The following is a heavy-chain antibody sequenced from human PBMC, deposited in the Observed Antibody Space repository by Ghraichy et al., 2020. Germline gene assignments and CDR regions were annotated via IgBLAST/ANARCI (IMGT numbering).Heavy chain of an antibody. CDR1: GGSFSGYY. CDR2: LNHSGST. J-gene: IGHJ4*02. V-gene: IGHV4-34*01. D-gene: IGHD3-10*01. CDR3: AIKGSPYYYGSGSSLVDY. Sequence: GSLRLSCAVYGGSFSGYYWSWIRQPPGTGLEWIGELNHSGSTNYNPSLKSRVTISVDTSKNQFSLKLSSVTAADTAVYYCAIKGSPYYYGSGSSLVDYWGQGTLVTVSS.